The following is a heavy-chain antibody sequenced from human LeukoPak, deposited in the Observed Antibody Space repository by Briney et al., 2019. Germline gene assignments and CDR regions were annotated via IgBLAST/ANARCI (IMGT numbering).Heavy chain of an antibody. Sequence: PSESLSLTCTVSGGSISSYYWSWIRQPPGKGLEWIGYIYYSGGSNYNPSLKSRVTISVDTSKNQFSLKLTSVTAADTAVYYCASGVGMDVWGQGTTVTVSS. J-gene: IGHJ6*02. V-gene: IGHV4-59*01. CDR2: IYYSGGS. CDR1: GGSISSYY. CDR3: ASGVGMDV.